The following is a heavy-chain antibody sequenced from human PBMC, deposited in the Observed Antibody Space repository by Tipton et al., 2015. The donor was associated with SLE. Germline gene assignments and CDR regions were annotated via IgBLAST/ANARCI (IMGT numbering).Heavy chain of an antibody. CDR1: GDSISRSAYS. Sequence: TLSLTCTVSGDSISRSAYSWSWIRQNPGKGLEWIGYIHYSGSTYYRESLKSRVTISLDKSKNQIYLKVTSVTAADTAVYYCARGGGSFHLGHWGQGTLVTVSS. V-gene: IGHV4-31*03. CDR3: ARGGGSFHLGH. CDR2: IHYSGST. J-gene: IGHJ4*02. D-gene: IGHD1-26*01.